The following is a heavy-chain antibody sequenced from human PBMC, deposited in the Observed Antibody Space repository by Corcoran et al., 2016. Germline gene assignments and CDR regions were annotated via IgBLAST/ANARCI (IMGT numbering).Heavy chain of an antibody. CDR3: ASDLSVGAPNNWFDP. CDR1: GFTFSRYG. Sequence: QVQLVESGGGVVQPGRSLRLSCAASGFTFSRYGMHWVRQALGKGLEWVAVIWYDGSNKYYADSVKGRFTISRDNSKNTLYLQMNSLRAEDTAVYYCASDLSVGAPNNWFDPWGQGTLVTVSS. J-gene: IGHJ5*02. CDR2: IWYDGSNK. V-gene: IGHV3-33*01. D-gene: IGHD1-26*01.